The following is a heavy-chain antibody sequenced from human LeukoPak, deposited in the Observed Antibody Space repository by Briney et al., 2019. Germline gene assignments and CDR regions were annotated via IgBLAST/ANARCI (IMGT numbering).Heavy chain of an antibody. CDR3: ARRRRILVVVPAAALGRYYFDY. CDR2: IYYTGST. J-gene: IGHJ4*02. D-gene: IGHD2-2*01. CDR1: GGSVSDYY. Sequence: SETLSLTCTISGGSVSDYYWSWIRQSPGKGLEWIGYIYYTGSTTYNPSLKSRVTISADTSKNQFSLKLSSVTAADTAVYYCARRRRILVVVPAAALGRYYFDYWGQGTLVTVSS. V-gene: IGHV4-59*02.